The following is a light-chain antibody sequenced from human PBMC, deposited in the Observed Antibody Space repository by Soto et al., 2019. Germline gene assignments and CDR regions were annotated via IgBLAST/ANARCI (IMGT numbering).Light chain of an antibody. CDR1: QSLAYNDGNTY. CDR3: MQGIRWPLT. Sequence: DVVMTQSPLSLPVTLGQPASISCRSSQSLAYNDGNTYLNWFQQRPGQSPRRLIYKVSDRDFGVPDRFRGSGSCTDFTLKISRVEDEDVWVYYSMQGIRWPLTFGLGTKVDIK. V-gene: IGKV2-30*01. J-gene: IGKJ4*01. CDR2: KVS.